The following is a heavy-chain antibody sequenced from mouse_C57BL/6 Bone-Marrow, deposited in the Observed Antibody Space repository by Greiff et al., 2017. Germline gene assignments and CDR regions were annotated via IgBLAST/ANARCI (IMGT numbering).Heavy chain of an antibody. CDR3: TFYPFDV. CDR2: IDPENGDT. Sequence: EVMLVESGAELVRPGASVKLSCTASGFNIKDDYMHWVKQRPEQGLEWIGWIDPENGDTEYASKFQGKATITADTSSNTAYLQLSSLTSEDTAVYYCTFYPFDVWGTGTTVTVSS. CDR1: GFNIKDDY. V-gene: IGHV14-4*01. D-gene: IGHD1-1*01. J-gene: IGHJ1*03.